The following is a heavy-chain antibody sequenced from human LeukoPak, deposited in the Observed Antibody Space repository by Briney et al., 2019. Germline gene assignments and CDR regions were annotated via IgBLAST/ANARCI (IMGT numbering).Heavy chain of an antibody. Sequence: PGVSLTLSCTASGFTFSRYAMLWVRQATGKALEWVSAFSGSGGSTSYADSVKGRFTISRDNSKNTLYLQMNSLRAEDTAVYYCAKSGRATVYAVAPYYFDYWGQGTLVTVSS. D-gene: IGHD2-8*01. V-gene: IGHV3-23*01. CDR1: GFTFSRYA. J-gene: IGHJ4*02. CDR2: FSGSGGST. CDR3: AKSGRATVYAVAPYYFDY.